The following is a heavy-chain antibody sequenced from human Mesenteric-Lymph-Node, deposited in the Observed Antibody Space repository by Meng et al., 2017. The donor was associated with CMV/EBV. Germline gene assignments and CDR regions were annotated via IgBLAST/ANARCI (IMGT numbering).Heavy chain of an antibody. CDR3: VRVVVTEGGH. Sequence: GESLKISCAPSGFRISGYGMNWVRQAPGKGLEWVAFIRYDGSKESYADSVKGRFTISRDNSNNTLYLQMNSMRPEDTAMYYCVRVVVTEGGHWGQGTLVTVSS. D-gene: IGHD2-21*02. CDR1: GFRISGYG. CDR2: IRYDGSKE. J-gene: IGHJ4*02. V-gene: IGHV3-30*02.